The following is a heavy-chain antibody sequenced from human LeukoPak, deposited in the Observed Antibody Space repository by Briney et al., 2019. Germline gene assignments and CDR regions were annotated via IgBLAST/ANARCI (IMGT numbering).Heavy chain of an antibody. V-gene: IGHV3-30*18. CDR2: ISYGGGNK. J-gene: IGHJ4*02. D-gene: IGHD3-22*01. CDR1: GFTFSTYV. Sequence: PGRSLRLSCAASGFTFSTYVMHWVRQAPDKGLEWVAVISYGGGNKNYADSVRGRFSISRDDSKNTLYLQMNSLRDEDTAVYYCAKAHSSGMYYFDYWGQGTLVTVSS. CDR3: AKAHSSGMYYFDY.